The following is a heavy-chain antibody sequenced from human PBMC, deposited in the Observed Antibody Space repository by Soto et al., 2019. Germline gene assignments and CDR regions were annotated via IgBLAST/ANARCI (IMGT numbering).Heavy chain of an antibody. D-gene: IGHD5-18*01. CDR2: IIPIFGTA. CDR1: GGTFSSYA. CDR3: ARRDTAMVPGYYYGMDG. V-gene: IGHV1-69*13. J-gene: IGHJ6*02. Sequence: ASVKVSCKASGGTFSSYAISWVRQAPGQGLEWMGGIIPIFGTANYAQKFQGRVTITADESTSTAYMELSSLRSGDTAVYYCARRDTAMVPGYYYGMDGWGQGTTVTGSS.